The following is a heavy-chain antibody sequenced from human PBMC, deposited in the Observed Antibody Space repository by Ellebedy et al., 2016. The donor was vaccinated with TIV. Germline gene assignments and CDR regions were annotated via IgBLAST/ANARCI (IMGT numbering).Heavy chain of an antibody. Sequence: MPSETLSLTCTVSGGSISSGDYYWSWIRQPPGKGLEWIGYIYYSGSTYYNPSLKSRVTIAVDTSKNQFSLKLSSVTAADTAVYYCAREFAVRWLVLIDYWGQGTLVTVSS. CDR3: AREFAVRWLVLIDY. CDR1: GGSISSGDYY. J-gene: IGHJ4*02. V-gene: IGHV4-30-4*01. CDR2: IYYSGST. D-gene: IGHD6-19*01.